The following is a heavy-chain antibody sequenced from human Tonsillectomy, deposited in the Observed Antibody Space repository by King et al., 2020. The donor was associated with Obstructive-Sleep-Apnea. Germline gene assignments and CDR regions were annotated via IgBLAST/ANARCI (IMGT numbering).Heavy chain of an antibody. D-gene: IGHD3-3*01. Sequence: VQLVESGGGLVKPGGSLRLSCAASGFTFSSYSMNWVRQAPGKGLEWVSSISSSSSYIYYADSLKGRFTISRDNAKNSLYLQMNSLRAEDTAVYYCARAGSSITIFGGGRAFDIWGQGTMVTVSS. J-gene: IGHJ3*02. CDR3: ARAGSSITIFGGGRAFDI. CDR1: GFTFSSYS. V-gene: IGHV3-21*01. CDR2: ISSSSSYI.